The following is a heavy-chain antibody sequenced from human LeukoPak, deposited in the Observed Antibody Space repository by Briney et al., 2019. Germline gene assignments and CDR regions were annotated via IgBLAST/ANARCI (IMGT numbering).Heavy chain of an antibody. V-gene: IGHV1-69*05. CDR2: IITIFGTA. Sequence: SVKVSCKASGGTFSSYAISWVRQAPGQGLEWMGRIITIFGTANYAQKFQGRVTITTDESTSTAYMELSSLRSEDTAVYYCARVASSGGGNFEYWGQGTLVTVSS. J-gene: IGHJ4*02. CDR1: GGTFSSYA. CDR3: ARVASSGGGNFEY. D-gene: IGHD6-19*01.